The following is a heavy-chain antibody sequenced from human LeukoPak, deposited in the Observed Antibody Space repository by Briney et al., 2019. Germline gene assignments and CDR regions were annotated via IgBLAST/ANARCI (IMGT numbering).Heavy chain of an antibody. Sequence: PSETLSLTCTVSGGSISSSSYYRGWIRQPPGKGLEWIGSIYYSGSTYYNPSLKSRVTISVDTSKNQFSLKLSSVTALDTAVYYCARIFLGYSTGWYFDYWGQGTLVTVSS. CDR2: IYYSGST. V-gene: IGHV4-39*07. D-gene: IGHD6-19*01. J-gene: IGHJ4*02. CDR1: GGSISSSSYY. CDR3: ARIFLGYSTGWYFDY.